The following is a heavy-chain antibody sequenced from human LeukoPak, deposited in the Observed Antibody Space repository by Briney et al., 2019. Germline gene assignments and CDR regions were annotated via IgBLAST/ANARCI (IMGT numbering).Heavy chain of an antibody. D-gene: IGHD3-22*01. CDR3: AKTEGDFYDSSGRDAFDI. CDR2: ISGSGGST. Sequence: GGSLRLSCAASGLTFSSYAMSWVRQAPGKGLEWVSAISGSGGSTYYADSVKGRFTISRDNSKNTLYLQMNSLRAEDTAVYYCAKTEGDFYDSSGRDAFDIWGQGTMVTVSS. CDR1: GLTFSSYA. J-gene: IGHJ3*02. V-gene: IGHV3-23*01.